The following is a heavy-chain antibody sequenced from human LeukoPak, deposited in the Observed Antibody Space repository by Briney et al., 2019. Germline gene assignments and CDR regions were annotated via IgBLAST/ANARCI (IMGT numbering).Heavy chain of an antibody. CDR3: AVYGSAVEMATIDSDY. Sequence: SETLSLTCGVSGGSFSGYYWSWIRQSPGKGLEWIGEINESGSTDYNPSLKSRVTISVDTSKNQFSLKLSSVTAADTAVYYCAVYGSAVEMATIDSDYWGQGTLVTVSS. V-gene: IGHV4-34*01. D-gene: IGHD5-24*01. CDR2: INESGST. CDR1: GGSFSGYY. J-gene: IGHJ4*02.